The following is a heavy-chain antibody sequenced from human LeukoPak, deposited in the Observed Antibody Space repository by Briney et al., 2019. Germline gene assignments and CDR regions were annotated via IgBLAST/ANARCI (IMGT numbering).Heavy chain of an antibody. Sequence: SETLSLTCAVYGGSFSGYYWSWIRQPPGKGLEWIGEINHSGSTNYNPSLKSRVTISVDTSKNQSSLKLSSVTAADTAVYYCACCATVTTDTHDNWFDPWGQGTLVTVSS. CDR1: GGSFSGYY. CDR3: ACCATVTTDTHDNWFDP. D-gene: IGHD4-11*01. V-gene: IGHV4-34*01. J-gene: IGHJ5*02. CDR2: INHSGST.